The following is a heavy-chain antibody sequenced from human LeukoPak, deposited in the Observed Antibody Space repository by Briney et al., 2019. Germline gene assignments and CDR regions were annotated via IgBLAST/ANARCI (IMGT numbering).Heavy chain of an antibody. V-gene: IGHV3-30*02. CDR1: GFTFMSNA. CDR2: IRYDGNEK. J-gene: IGHJ4*02. D-gene: IGHD2-15*01. CDR3: AQERDRRGYFDY. Sequence: GGSLILSCAASGFTFMSNAMHWVRQAPGKGLEWVTFIRYDGNEKYYADSVKGRFTVSRDNSKNTLYLQMNSLRVEDTAVYYCAQERDRRGYFDYWGQGTLVTVSS.